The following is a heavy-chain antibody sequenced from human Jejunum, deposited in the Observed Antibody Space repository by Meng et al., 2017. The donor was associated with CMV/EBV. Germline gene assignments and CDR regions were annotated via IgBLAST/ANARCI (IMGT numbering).Heavy chain of an antibody. Sequence: TRTDSFMHWVRQAPGQGLEWMGFINVNAGGTKSAQKLQGRVTMTRDTSISTAYMELSRLGTDDTAVYYCVREGYYCTTNNCYKSFDYWGQGTLVTVSS. CDR1: TRTDSF. V-gene: IGHV1-2*02. J-gene: IGHJ4*02. CDR3: VREGYYCTTNNCYKSFDY. CDR2: INVNAGGT. D-gene: IGHD2-2*02.